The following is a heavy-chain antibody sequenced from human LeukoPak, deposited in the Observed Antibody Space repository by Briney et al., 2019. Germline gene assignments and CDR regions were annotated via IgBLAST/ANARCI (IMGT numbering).Heavy chain of an antibody. J-gene: IGHJ4*02. CDR2: IYPGDSDT. CDR1: GYSFTSYW. CDR3: ARLYSYGPITKLAPDYFDY. Sequence: PGESLKISCKGSGYSFTSYWIGWVRQMPGKGLEWMGIIYPGDSDTRYSPSFQGQVTISADKSISTAYLQWSSLKASDTAMYYCARLYSYGPITKLAPDYFDYWGQGTLVTVSS. D-gene: IGHD5-18*01. V-gene: IGHV5-51*01.